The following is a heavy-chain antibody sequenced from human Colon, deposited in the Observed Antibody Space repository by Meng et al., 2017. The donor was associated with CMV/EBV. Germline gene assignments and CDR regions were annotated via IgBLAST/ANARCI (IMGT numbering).Heavy chain of an antibody. J-gene: IGHJ6*02. CDR1: GFTFSSYA. CDR2: ISYDGSNK. Sequence: GGSLRLSCAASGFTFSSYAMHWVRQAPGKGLEWVAVISYDGSNKYYADSVKGRFTISRDNSKNTLYLQMNSLRAEDTAVYYCARDLWDWNYLYYYYYYGMDVWGQGTTVTVSS. V-gene: IGHV3-30-3*01. CDR3: ARDLWDWNYLYYYYYYGMDV. D-gene: IGHD1-7*01.